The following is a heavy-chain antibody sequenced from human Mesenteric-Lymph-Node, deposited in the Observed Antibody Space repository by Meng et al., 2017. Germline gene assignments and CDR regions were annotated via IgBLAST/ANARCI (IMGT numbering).Heavy chain of an antibody. V-gene: IGHV3-21*04. D-gene: IGHD1-26*01. Sequence: GESLKISCAASGFTFSSYSMNWVRQAPGKGLEWVSSISSSSSYIYYADSVKGRFTISRDNAKNSLYLQMNSLRAEDTAVYYCAKDRWEGSDTISSFERWGQGTLVTVSS. CDR3: AKDRWEGSDTISSFER. CDR2: ISSSSSYI. CDR1: GFTFSSYS. J-gene: IGHJ4*02.